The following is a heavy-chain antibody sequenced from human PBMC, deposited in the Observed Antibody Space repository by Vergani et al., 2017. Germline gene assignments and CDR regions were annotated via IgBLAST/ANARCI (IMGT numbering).Heavy chain of an antibody. J-gene: IGHJ4*02. CDR1: GFALNRHA. CDR2: ISFDGTNE. V-gene: IGHV3-30-3*01. CDR3: VRDRGLWAGGRCYTEAWDY. D-gene: IGHD2-2*02. Sequence: QVQLVESGGGVVQPGTSLRLSCVVSGFALNRHAMYWVRQAPGKGLEWVVGISFDGTNEYYPDLVKGRFTIPRDIAKNTLYLQVRSLRLEDTGVYHCVRDRGLWAGGRCYTEAWDYWGQGTPVTVSS.